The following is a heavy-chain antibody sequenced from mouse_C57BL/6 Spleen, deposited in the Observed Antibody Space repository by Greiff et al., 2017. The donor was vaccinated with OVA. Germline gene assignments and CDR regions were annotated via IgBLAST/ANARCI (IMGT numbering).Heavy chain of an antibody. CDR3: ARRRYDYGYFDG. CDR2: IDPSDSET. Sequence: QVQLQQPGAELVRPGSSVKLSCKASGYTFTSYWMHWVKQRPIQGLEWIGNIDPSDSETHYNQKFKDKATLTVDKSSSTAYMQLSSLTSEDSAVYYWARRRYDYGYFDGWGTGTTVTVSS. V-gene: IGHV1-52*01. CDR1: GYTFTSYW. J-gene: IGHJ1*03. D-gene: IGHD2-3*01.